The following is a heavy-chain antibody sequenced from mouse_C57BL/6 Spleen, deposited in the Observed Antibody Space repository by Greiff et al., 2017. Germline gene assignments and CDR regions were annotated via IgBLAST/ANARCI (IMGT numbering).Heavy chain of an antibody. V-gene: IGHV1-19*01. D-gene: IGHD1-1*01. CDR2: INPYNGGT. J-gene: IGHJ3*01. CDR3: ARRYYGSSFAY. Sequence: EVQLQQSGPVLVKPGASVKMSCKASGYTFTDYYMNWVKQSHGKSLEWIGVINPYNGGTSYNQKFKGKATLTVDKSSSTAYMELNSLTSEDSAVXYCARRYYGSSFAYWGQGTLVTVSA. CDR1: GYTFTDYY.